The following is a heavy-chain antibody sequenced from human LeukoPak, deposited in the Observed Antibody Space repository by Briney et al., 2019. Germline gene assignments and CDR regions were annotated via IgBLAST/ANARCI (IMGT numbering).Heavy chain of an antibody. D-gene: IGHD5-18*01. J-gene: IGHJ4*02. CDR1: GYTFTSYG. V-gene: IGHV1-18*01. Sequence: GASVKVSCKASGYTFTSYGLSWVRQAPGQGLEWMVWISAYNGNTNYAQKVQGRVTMTIDTSTTTGYLELTSLRSDDTAIYYCARKVDTVMALPDYWGQGTLVIVSS. CDR3: ARKVDTVMALPDY. CDR2: ISAYNGNT.